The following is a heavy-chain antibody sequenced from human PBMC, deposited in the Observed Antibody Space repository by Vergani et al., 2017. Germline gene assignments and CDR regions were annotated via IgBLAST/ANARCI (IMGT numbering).Heavy chain of an antibody. CDR3: ARGGTLSWGSYRYGYYYMDV. Sequence: QVQLVQSGAEVKKPGSSVKVSCKASGGTFSSYTISWVRQAPGQGLEWMGRIIPILGIANYAQKFQGRVTITADKSTSTAYMELSSLRSEDTAVYYCARGGTLSWGSYRYGYYYMDVWGKGTTVTVSS. J-gene: IGHJ6*03. CDR2: IIPILGIA. V-gene: IGHV1-69*02. CDR1: GGTFSSYT. D-gene: IGHD3-16*02.